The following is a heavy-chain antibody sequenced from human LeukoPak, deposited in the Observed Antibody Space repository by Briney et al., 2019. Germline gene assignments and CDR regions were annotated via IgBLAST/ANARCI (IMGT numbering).Heavy chain of an antibody. CDR3: ARGVKGYYYGSGSYNVYFDY. J-gene: IGHJ4*02. CDR1: GYTFTGHY. V-gene: IGHV1-2*04. D-gene: IGHD3-10*01. Sequence: ASVKVSCKASGYTFTGHYMHWVRQAPGQGLEWMGWINPNSGGTNYAQKFQGWVTMTRDTSISTAYMELSRLRSDDTAVYYCARGVKGYYYGSGSYNVYFDYWGQGTLVTVSS. CDR2: INPNSGGT.